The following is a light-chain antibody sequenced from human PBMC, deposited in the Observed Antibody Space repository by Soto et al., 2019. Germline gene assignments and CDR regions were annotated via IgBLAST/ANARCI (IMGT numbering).Light chain of an antibody. V-gene: IGKV1-8*01. Sequence: AIRMTQSPSSFSASTGDRVTITCRASQGISSYLAWYQQKPGKAPKLLIYAASTLQSGVPSRFSGNGSGTEFTLTISSLQPDDFATYYCQQYNTYSTFGQGTRLEIK. CDR2: AAS. J-gene: IGKJ5*01. CDR1: QGISSY. CDR3: QQYNTYST.